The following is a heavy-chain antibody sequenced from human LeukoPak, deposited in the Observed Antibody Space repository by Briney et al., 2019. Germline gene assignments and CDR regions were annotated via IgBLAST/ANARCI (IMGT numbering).Heavy chain of an antibody. CDR1: GFTFSSYA. V-gene: IGHV3-64D*09. CDR3: ARDQITMVRGGEYYYYCGMDV. J-gene: IGHJ6*02. Sequence: GGSLRLSCSASGFTFSSYAMHWVRQAPGKGLEYVSAISSNGGSTYYADSVKGRFTISRDNSKNTLYLQMSSLRAEDTAVYYCARDQITMVRGGEYYYYCGMDVWGQGTTVTVSS. D-gene: IGHD3-10*01. CDR2: ISSNGGST.